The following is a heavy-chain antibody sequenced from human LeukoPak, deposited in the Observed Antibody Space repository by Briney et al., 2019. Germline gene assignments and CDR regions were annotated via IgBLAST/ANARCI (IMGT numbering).Heavy chain of an antibody. CDR2: INPNSGGT. D-gene: IGHD2-2*01. J-gene: IGHJ5*02. CDR1: GYTFTGYY. V-gene: IGHV1-2*02. CDR3: ARTEMGNIVVVPAAMSRFDP. Sequence: ASVKVSCKASGYTFTGYYMHWMRQAPGQGLEWMGWINPNSGGTNYAQKFQGRVTMTRDTSISTAYMELSRLRSDDTAVYYCARTEMGNIVVVPAAMSRFDPWGQGTLVTVSS.